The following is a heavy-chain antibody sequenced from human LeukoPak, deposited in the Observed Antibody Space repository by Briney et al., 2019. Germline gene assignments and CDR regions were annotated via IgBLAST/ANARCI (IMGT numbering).Heavy chain of an antibody. J-gene: IGHJ3*02. D-gene: IGHD2-2*01. V-gene: IGHV4-34*01. CDR3: AIRGIVVVPAAMLGDAFDI. Sequence: SETLSLTCAVYGGSFSGYYWSWIRQPPGKGLEWIGEINHSGSTNYNPSLKSRVTISVDTSKNQFSLKLSSVTAADTAVYYCAIRGIVVVPAAMLGDAFDIWGQGTMVTVSS. CDR2: INHSGST. CDR1: GGSFSGYY.